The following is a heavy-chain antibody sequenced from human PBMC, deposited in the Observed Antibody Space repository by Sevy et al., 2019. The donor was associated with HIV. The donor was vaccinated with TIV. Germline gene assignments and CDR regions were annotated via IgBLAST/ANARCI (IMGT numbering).Heavy chain of an antibody. CDR1: GFTFSVYW. V-gene: IGHV3-7*01. Sequence: GGSLRLSCAASGFTFSVYWMSWVRQAPGKGLEWVATMKEDGSDKDYVDSVKGRFTISRDNAKNSLYLQMNSLRAEDTAVCYCVREGVGGYSYSLDCWGQGTLVTVSS. J-gene: IGHJ4*02. CDR3: VREGVGGYSYSLDC. D-gene: IGHD5-18*01. CDR2: MKEDGSDK.